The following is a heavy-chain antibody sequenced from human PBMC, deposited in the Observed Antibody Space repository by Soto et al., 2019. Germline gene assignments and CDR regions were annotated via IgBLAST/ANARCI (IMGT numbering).Heavy chain of an antibody. CDR2: MNPNSGNT. V-gene: IGHV1-8*01. D-gene: IGHD2-8*01. Sequence: ASVKVSCKASGYTFTSYDINWVRQATGQGLEWMGWMNPNSGNTGYAQKFQGRVTMTRNTSISTAYMELSSLRSEDTAVYYCARVPGEWYAFDIWGHGTMVTVSS. J-gene: IGHJ3*02. CDR3: ARVPGEWYAFDI. CDR1: GYTFTSYD.